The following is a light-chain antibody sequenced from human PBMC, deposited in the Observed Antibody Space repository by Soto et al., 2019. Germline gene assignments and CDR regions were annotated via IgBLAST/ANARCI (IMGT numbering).Light chain of an antibody. CDR2: EGA. Sequence: QSVLTQPASVSGSPGQSITISCTGTSSDIGSYNLVSWYQQHPGKAPQLMIYEGAKRPSGVSNRFSGSKSGNTASLTISGLQAEDEADYHCCSYAGSSVIFGGGTQLTVL. CDR1: SSDIGSYNL. V-gene: IGLV2-23*01. CDR3: CSYAGSSVI. J-gene: IGLJ2*01.